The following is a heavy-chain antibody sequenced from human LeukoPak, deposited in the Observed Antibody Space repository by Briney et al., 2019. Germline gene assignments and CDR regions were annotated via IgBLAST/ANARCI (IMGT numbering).Heavy chain of an antibody. D-gene: IGHD3-9*01. CDR3: ARQGYDILTGYIDAFDI. CDR1: GGSISSYY. Sequence: SETLSLTCTVSGGSISSYYWSWIRQPPGKGLEWIGYISYSGSTNYNPSLKSRVTISIDTSKNQFSLKLRSVAAADTAIYYCARQGYDILTGYIDAFDIWGQGTMVTVSS. CDR2: ISYSGST. J-gene: IGHJ3*02. V-gene: IGHV4-59*08.